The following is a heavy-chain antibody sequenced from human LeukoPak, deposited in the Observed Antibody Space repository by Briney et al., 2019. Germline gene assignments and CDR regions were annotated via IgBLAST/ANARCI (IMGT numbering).Heavy chain of an antibody. Sequence: GESLRLSCAASGFTFNNAWMSWVRQAPGKGLEWVGRIKSKTNDETTDYAELVKGRFTISRDDSKNTLYLQMNNLKTEDTAVYYCTTAGYCSSSSCYRSVDYWGQGTLVTVSS. J-gene: IGHJ4*02. V-gene: IGHV3-15*01. CDR2: IKSKTNDETT. D-gene: IGHD2-2*01. CDR3: TTAGYCSSSSCYRSVDY. CDR1: GFTFNNAW.